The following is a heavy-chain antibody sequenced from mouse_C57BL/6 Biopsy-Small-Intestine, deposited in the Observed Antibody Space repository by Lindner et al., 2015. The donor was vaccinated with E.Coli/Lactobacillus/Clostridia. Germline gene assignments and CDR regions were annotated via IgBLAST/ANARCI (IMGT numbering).Heavy chain of an antibody. CDR3: ARGSVVRAWFAY. CDR1: GFNIKDSL. Sequence: VQLQESGAELVRPGASVKLSCTASGFNIKDSLMHWVKQRPEQGLEWIGWIDPGDGKTKYAPKFQDKATITADTSSNTAYLQLSSLTSEDTAIYFCARGSVVRAWFAYWGQGTLVTVSA. CDR2: IDPGDGKT. D-gene: IGHD1-1*01. V-gene: IGHV14-3*01. J-gene: IGHJ3*01.